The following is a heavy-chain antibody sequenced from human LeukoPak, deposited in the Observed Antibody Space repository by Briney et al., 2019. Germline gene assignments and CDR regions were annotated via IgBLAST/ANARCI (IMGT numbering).Heavy chain of an antibody. Sequence: ASVKVSCKASGYTFTSYGISWVRQAPGQGLEWMGWISAYNGNTNYAQKLQGRVTMTTDTSTSTAYMELRSLRSDDTAVYYCARSYDSSGYYYFIDYWGQGTLVTVSS. D-gene: IGHD3-22*01. J-gene: IGHJ4*02. CDR1: GYTFTSYG. V-gene: IGHV1-18*01. CDR3: ARSYDSSGYYYFIDY. CDR2: ISAYNGNT.